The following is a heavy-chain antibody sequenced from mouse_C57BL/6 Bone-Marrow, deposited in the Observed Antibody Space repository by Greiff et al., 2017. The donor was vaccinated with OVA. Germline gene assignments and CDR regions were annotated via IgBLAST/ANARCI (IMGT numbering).Heavy chain of an antibody. CDR2: LYPRDGST. CDR1: GYTFTDHT. CDR3: ARRDPFGYDVLHWYFDV. V-gene: IGHV1-78*01. J-gene: IGHJ1*03. D-gene: IGHD2-2*01. Sequence: QVQLQQSDAELVKPGASVKISCKVSGYTFTDHTIHWMKQRPEQGLEWIGYLYPRDGSTKYNEKFKGKATLTADKSSSTAYMQLNSLTSEDSAVYFCARRDPFGYDVLHWYFDVCGTGTTVTVSS.